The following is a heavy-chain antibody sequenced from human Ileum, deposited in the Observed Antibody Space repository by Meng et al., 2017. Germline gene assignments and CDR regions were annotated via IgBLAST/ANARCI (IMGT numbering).Heavy chain of an antibody. CDR1: GYTFTSYG. CDR2: ISAYNGNT. CDR3: ARGVDYYDSSGYQIDY. J-gene: IGHJ4*02. Sequence: ASVKVSCKASGYTFTSYGIRWVRQAPGQGLEWMGWISAYNGNTNYAQKLQGRVTMTTDTSTSTAYMELRSLRSDDTAVYYCARGVDYYDSSGYQIDYWGQGTPVTVSS. D-gene: IGHD3-22*01. V-gene: IGHV1-18*01.